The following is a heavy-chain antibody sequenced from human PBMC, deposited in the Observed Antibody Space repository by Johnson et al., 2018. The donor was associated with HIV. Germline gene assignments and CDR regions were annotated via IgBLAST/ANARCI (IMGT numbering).Heavy chain of an antibody. CDR2: IGTAGDT. Sequence: VQLVESGGGVVQPGRSLRLSCAASGVTFSSHAMHWVRQATGKGLEWVSAIGTAGDTYYPGYVKGRFTISRENAKNSLYLQMNSLRDVDTAVYYCARLRRQKGGGAFDVWGQGTLVTVSS. V-gene: IGHV3-13*01. D-gene: IGHD3-16*01. CDR1: GVTFSSHA. CDR3: ARLRRQKGGGAFDV. J-gene: IGHJ3*01.